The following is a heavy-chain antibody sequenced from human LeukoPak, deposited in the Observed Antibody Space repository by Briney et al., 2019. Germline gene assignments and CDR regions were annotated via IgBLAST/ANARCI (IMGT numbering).Heavy chain of an antibody. Sequence: ASVKVSCKASGYTFTSYAMNWVRQAPGQGLEWMGGFDPEDGETIYAQKFQGRVTMTEDTSTDTAYMELSSLRSEDTAVYYCATAPYGSGSYLSERMTWFDPWGQGTLVTVSS. V-gene: IGHV1-24*01. J-gene: IGHJ5*02. CDR3: ATAPYGSGSYLSERMTWFDP. D-gene: IGHD3-10*01. CDR1: GYTFTSYA. CDR2: FDPEDGET.